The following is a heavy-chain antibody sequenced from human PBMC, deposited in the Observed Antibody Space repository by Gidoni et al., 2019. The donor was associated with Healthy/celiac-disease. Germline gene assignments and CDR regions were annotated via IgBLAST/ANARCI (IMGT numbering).Heavy chain of an antibody. V-gene: IGHV3-23*01. CDR3: AKDRGVYDYIWGSYRYPGWFDP. Sequence: EVQLLESGGGLVQPGGSLRLSCAASGFTFSSYAMSWVRQAPGKGLEWVSAISGSGGSTYYADSVKGRFTISRDNSKNTLYLQMNSLRAEDTAVYYCAKDRGVYDYIWGSYRYPGWFDPWGQGTLVTVSS. J-gene: IGHJ5*02. CDR2: ISGSGGST. CDR1: GFTFSSYA. D-gene: IGHD3-16*02.